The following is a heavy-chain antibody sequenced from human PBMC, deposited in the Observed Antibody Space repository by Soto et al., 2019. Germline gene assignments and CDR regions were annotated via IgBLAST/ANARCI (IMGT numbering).Heavy chain of an antibody. CDR3: ARATVTKGGWFDP. J-gene: IGHJ5*02. CDR2: IYHSGST. Sequence: QLQLQESGSGLVKPSQTLSLTCAVSGGSISSGGYSWSWIRQPPGKGLEWIGYIYHSGSTYYNPSLQSRVTISVDRSKNQFSLKLSSVPAADTAVYYCARATVTKGGWFDPWGQGTLVTVSS. CDR1: GGSISSGGYS. D-gene: IGHD4-17*01. V-gene: IGHV4-30-2*01.